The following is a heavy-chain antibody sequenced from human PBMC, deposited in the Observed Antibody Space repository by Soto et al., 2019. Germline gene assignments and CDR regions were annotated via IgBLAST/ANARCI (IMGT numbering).Heavy chain of an antibody. CDR3: ARDAAMASYFDY. J-gene: IGHJ4*02. V-gene: IGHV3-11*06. CDR2: ISSSSSYT. Sequence: ESGGGLVKPGGSLRLSCAASGFTFSDYYMSWIRQAPGKGLEWVSYISSSSSYTNYADSVKGRFTISRDNAKNSLYLQMNSLRAEDTAVYYCARDAAMASYFDYWGQGTLVTVSS. CDR1: GFTFSDYY. D-gene: IGHD5-18*01.